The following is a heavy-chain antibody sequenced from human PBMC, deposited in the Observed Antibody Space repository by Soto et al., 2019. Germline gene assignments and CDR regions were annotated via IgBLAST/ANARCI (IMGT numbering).Heavy chain of an antibody. V-gene: IGHV1-69*06. CDR1: GGTFSSYA. CDR2: IIPIFGTA. Sequence: ASVKVSCKASGGTFSSYAISWVRQAPGQGLEWMGGIIPIFGTANYAQKFQGRVTITADKSTSTAYMELSSLRSEDTAVYYCAVYCSGGSCDDYWGQGTLVTVSS. D-gene: IGHD2-15*01. CDR3: AVYCSGGSCDDY. J-gene: IGHJ4*02.